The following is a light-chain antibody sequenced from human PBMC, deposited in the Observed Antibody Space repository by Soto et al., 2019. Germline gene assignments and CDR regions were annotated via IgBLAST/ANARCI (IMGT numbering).Light chain of an antibody. CDR2: DAS. J-gene: IGKJ4*01. CDR1: QNVANY. CDR3: QQRSNWPLT. V-gene: IGKV3-11*01. Sequence: EIVMTQSPATLSVSPGERATLSCRASQNVANYLDWYQQKPGQAPRLLIYDASNRATGIPARFSGSGSGTDFTLTISSLEPEDFAVYYCQQRSNWPLTFGGGTKVDIK.